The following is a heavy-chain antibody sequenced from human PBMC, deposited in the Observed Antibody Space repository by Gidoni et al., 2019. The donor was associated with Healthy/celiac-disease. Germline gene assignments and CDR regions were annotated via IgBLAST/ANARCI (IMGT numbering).Heavy chain of an antibody. CDR2: ISSSSIYI. CDR1: GFTFSSSI. CDR3: ARGDYDYVWGSYRSLDFDY. D-gene: IGHD3-16*02. J-gene: IGHJ4*02. Sequence: EVQLVESGGGLVKPGGSLRLSCAASGFTFSSSIMNWVRQAPGKGLEWVSSISSSSIYIYYADSVKGRFTISRDNAKNSLYLQMNSLRAEDTAVYYCARGDYDYVWGSYRSLDFDYWGQGTLVTVSS. V-gene: IGHV3-21*01.